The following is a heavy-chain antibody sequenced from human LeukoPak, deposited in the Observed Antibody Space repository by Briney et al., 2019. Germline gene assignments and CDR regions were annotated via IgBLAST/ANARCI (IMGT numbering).Heavy chain of an antibody. CDR3: ARDSRGDIVVVPAAPHFDY. D-gene: IGHD2-2*01. Sequence: ASVKVFCKASGYTFTGYYMHWVRQAPGQGLEWMGWINPNSGGTNYAQKFQGRVTMTRDTSISTAYMELSRLRSDDTAVYYCARDSRGDIVVVPAAPHFDYWGQGTLVTVSS. J-gene: IGHJ4*02. CDR1: GYTFTGYY. CDR2: INPNSGGT. V-gene: IGHV1-2*02.